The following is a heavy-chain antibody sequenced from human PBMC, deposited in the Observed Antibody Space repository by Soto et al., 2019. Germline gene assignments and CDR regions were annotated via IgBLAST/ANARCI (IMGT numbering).Heavy chain of an antibody. Sequence: SETLSLTCAVSGGSITSSYWWSWVRQPPGKGLEWIGHIYHSGSTNYNPSLQSRVTISVDKSKNQFSLKLNSMTAADTAVYYCARHNYGSGSTYFDYWGQGTLVTVSS. CDR1: GGSITSSYW. J-gene: IGHJ4*02. CDR3: ARHNYGSGSTYFDY. D-gene: IGHD3-10*01. V-gene: IGHV4-4*02. CDR2: IYHSGST.